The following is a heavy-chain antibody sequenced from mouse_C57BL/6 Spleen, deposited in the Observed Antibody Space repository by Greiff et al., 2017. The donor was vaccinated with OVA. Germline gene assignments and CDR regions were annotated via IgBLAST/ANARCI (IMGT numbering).Heavy chain of an antibody. CDR2: IYPGNSDT. Sequence: EVQLQQSGTVLARPGASVKMSCKTSGYTFTSYWMHWVKQRPGQGLEWIGAIYPGNSDTSYNQKFKGKAKLTAVTSASTAYMELSSLTNEDSAVYYCTRGYYSNYEDYYAMDYWGQGTSVTVSS. D-gene: IGHD2-5*01. V-gene: IGHV1-5*01. J-gene: IGHJ4*01. CDR3: TRGYYSNYEDYYAMDY. CDR1: GYTFTSYW.